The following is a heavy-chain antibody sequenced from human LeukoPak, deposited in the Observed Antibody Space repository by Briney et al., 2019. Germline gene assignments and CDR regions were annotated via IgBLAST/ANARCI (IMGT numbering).Heavy chain of an antibody. CDR3: ARAMGDYYDSSVFY. Sequence: ASVKVSCKASGGTFSSYAISWVRQAPGQGLEWMGGIIPIFGTANYSQKFRGRVTITADESTSTAYMELSSLRSEDTAVYYCARAMGDYYDSSVFYWGQGTLVTVSS. CDR1: GGTFSSYA. J-gene: IGHJ4*02. CDR2: IIPIFGTA. V-gene: IGHV1-69*13. D-gene: IGHD3-22*01.